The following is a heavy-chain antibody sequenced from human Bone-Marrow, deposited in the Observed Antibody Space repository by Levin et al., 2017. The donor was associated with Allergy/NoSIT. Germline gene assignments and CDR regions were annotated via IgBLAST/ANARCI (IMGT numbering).Heavy chain of an antibody. CDR1: RFDFYAYS. V-gene: IGHV3-48*01. Sequence: PGESLKISCGASRFDFYAYSMNWVRQAPGKGLEWVSFISSGSSTTDYADSVKGRFTISRDNGKNSLYLQLSSLRAEDTAVYYCVRGEYYYASGSQAYFDYWGQGTLVTVSS. CDR3: VRGEYYYASGSQAYFDY. CDR2: ISSGSSTT. J-gene: IGHJ4*02. D-gene: IGHD3-10*01.